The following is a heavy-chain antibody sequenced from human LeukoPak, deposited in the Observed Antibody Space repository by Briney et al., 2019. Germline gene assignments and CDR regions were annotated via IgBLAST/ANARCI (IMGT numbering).Heavy chain of an antibody. D-gene: IGHD3-22*01. J-gene: IGHJ4*02. Sequence: GGSLRLSCAASGFTFSSYAMSWVRQAPGKGLEWVSAISGSGGNTYYADSVKGRFTISRDNSKNTLYLQMNSLRAEDTAVYFCAKAPVTSCSSGYCYPYDYWGQGTLVTVSS. CDR2: ISGSGGNT. CDR3: AKAPVTSCSSGYCYPYDY. CDR1: GFTFSSYA. V-gene: IGHV3-23*01.